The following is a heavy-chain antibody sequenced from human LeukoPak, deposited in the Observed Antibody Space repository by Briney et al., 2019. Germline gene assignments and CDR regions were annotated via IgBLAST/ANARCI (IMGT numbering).Heavy chain of an antibody. CDR2: IYTSGST. Sequence: SETLSLTCTVSGGSISSSGYYWGWIRQPAGKGLEWIGRIYTSGSTNYNPPLKSRVTISVDTSKNQFSLKLSSVTAADTAVYYCAVSAAALFDPWGQGTLVTVSS. J-gene: IGHJ5*02. CDR3: AVSAAALFDP. D-gene: IGHD6-6*01. V-gene: IGHV4-61*02. CDR1: GGSISSSGYY.